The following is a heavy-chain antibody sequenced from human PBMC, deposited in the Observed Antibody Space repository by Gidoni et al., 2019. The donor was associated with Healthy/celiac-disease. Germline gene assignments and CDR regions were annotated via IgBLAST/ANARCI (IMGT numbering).Heavy chain of an antibody. V-gene: IGHV3-21*01. D-gene: IGHD4-17*01. CDR3: AMDYGDYAFGLGYYGMDV. CDR1: GFTFSSYS. J-gene: IGHJ6*04. Sequence: EVQLVESGGGLVKPGGSLRLSCAASGFTFSSYSMNWVRQAPGKGLEWVSSISSSSSYIYYADSVKGRFTISRDNAKNSLYLQMNSLRAEDTAVYYCAMDYGDYAFGLGYYGMDVWGKGTTVTVSS. CDR2: ISSSSSYI.